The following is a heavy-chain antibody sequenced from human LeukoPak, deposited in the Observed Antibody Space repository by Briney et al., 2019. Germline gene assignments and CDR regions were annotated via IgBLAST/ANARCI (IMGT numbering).Heavy chain of an antibody. CDR2: ISGSGGST. V-gene: IGHV3-23*01. J-gene: IGHJ4*02. D-gene: IGHD2-2*01. Sequence: PGGSLRLSCAASGFTFTTYAMGWVRQAPGKGLEWVSGISGSGGSTYYADSVKGRFTISRDNSKNTLYLQMNSLRAEDTAEYYCAKDAAACSSTSCYIDYWGQGTLVTVSS. CDR3: AKDAAACSSTSCYIDY. CDR1: GFTFTTYA.